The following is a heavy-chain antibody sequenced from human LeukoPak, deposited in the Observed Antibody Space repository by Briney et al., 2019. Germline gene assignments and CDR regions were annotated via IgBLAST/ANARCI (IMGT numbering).Heavy chain of an antibody. Sequence: SETLSLTCTVSDGSINSFYWSWIRQPPGKGLEWIGEINHSGSTNYNPSLKSRVTISVDTSKNQFSLKLSSVTAADTAVYYCARALLLDSSGYYSPGLAFDIWGQGTMVTVSS. V-gene: IGHV4-34*01. CDR2: INHSGST. CDR3: ARALLLDSSGYYSPGLAFDI. D-gene: IGHD3-22*01. CDR1: DGSINSFY. J-gene: IGHJ3*02.